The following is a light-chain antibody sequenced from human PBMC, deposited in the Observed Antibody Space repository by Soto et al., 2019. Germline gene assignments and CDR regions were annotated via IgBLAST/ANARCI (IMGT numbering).Light chain of an antibody. J-gene: IGKJ3*01. CDR3: QQYGSSHT. CDR1: QSVSST. Sequence: EILMTQSPATLSVSPGERATLSCRASQSVSSTLAWYQQKPGQAPRLLIYGASSRATGIPDRFSGSGSGTDFTLTISRLEPEDFAVYYCQQYGSSHTFGPGTKVDIK. V-gene: IGKV3-20*01. CDR2: GAS.